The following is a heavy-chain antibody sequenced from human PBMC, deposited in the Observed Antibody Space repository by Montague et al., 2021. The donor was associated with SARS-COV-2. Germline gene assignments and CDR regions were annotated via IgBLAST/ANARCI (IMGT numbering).Heavy chain of an antibody. CDR3: ARAPVAHITIFGVVTSFDY. CDR1: GGSISSYY. Sequence: SETLSLTCTVSGGSISSYYWCWIWQPPGKGLEWIGYIYYSGSTNYNPSLSSRVPISVDTSKNQFSLKLSSVTAADTAAYYCARAPVAHITIFGVVTSFDYWGQGTLVTVSS. V-gene: IGHV4-59*01. CDR2: IYYSGST. D-gene: IGHD3-3*01. J-gene: IGHJ4*02.